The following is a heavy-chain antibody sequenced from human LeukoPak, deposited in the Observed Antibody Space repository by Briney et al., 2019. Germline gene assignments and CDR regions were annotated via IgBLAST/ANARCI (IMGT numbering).Heavy chain of an antibody. V-gene: IGHV4-59*01. D-gene: IGHD3-3*01. Sequence: PSETLSLTCTVSGGSISDYYWTWIRQPPGKGLEWIGYIYYQGTTNYNPSLRSRVTISVDTSTSHFSLKLSSVTAADTAFYYCASWRAGYFDYWGQGILVTVSS. CDR3: ASWRAGYFDY. CDR1: GGSISDYY. CDR2: IYYQGTT. J-gene: IGHJ4*02.